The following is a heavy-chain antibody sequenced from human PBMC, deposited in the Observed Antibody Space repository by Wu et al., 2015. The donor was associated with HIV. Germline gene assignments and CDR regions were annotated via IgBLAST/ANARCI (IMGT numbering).Heavy chain of an antibody. D-gene: IGHD3-10*01. CDR3: ASVKRLDYYGSGSLDY. Sequence: QVQLVQSGAGLRRPGASVTVSCKASGYIFTNFYIHWVRQAPGQRLEWMGWVNPDNGNTKYVQKFQGRVAMTRDTSINTAYMELRSLRSDDTAVYYCASVKRLDYYGSGSLDYWGQGTLVTVSS. CDR2: VNPDNGNT. CDR1: GYIFTNFY. V-gene: IGHV1-2*02. J-gene: IGHJ4*02.